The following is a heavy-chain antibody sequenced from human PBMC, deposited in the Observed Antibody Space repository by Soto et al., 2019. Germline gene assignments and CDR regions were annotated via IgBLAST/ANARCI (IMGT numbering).Heavy chain of an antibody. Sequence: GGSLRLSCAASGFTFSSYGMHWVRQAPGKGLEWVAVISYDGSNKYYADSVKGRFTISRDNSKNTLYLQMNSLRAEDTAVYYCAKELGDFWSGYKNPQYFQHWGQGTLVTVSS. CDR1: GFTFSSYG. J-gene: IGHJ1*01. CDR2: ISYDGSNK. D-gene: IGHD3-3*01. V-gene: IGHV3-30*18. CDR3: AKELGDFWSGYKNPQYFQH.